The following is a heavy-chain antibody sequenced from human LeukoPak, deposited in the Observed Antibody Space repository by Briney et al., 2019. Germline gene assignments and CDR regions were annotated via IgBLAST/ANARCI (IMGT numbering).Heavy chain of an antibody. CDR2: INHSGST. Sequence: SETLSLTCAVYGGSFSGYYWSWIRQPPGKGLEWVGEINHSGSTYYNPSLKSRVTISVDTSNNQFSLKLSSVTAADTAVYYCARHGSSWYGDYYYYMDVWGKGTTVTVSS. CDR3: ARHGSSWYGDYYYYMDV. CDR1: GGSFSGYY. V-gene: IGHV4-34*01. D-gene: IGHD6-13*01. J-gene: IGHJ6*03.